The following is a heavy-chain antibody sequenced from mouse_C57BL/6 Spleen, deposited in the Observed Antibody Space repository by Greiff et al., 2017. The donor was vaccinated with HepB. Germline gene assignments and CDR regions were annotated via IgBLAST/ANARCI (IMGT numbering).Heavy chain of an antibody. CDR2: INPNNGGT. CDR3: AREGDGPFAY. V-gene: IGHV1-26*01. J-gene: IGHJ3*01. CDR1: GYTFTDYY. D-gene: IGHD1-1*01. Sequence: EVKLQQSGPELVKPGASVKISCKASGYTFTDYYMNWVKQSHGKSLEWIGDINPNNGGTSYNQKFKGKATLTVDKSSSTAYMELRSLTSEDSAVYYCAREGDGPFAYWGQGTLVTVSA.